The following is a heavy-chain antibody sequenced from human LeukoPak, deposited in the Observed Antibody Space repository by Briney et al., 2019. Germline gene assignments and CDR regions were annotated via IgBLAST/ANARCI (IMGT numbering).Heavy chain of an antibody. D-gene: IGHD2-2*01. CDR3: ARHVEFCSSTSCYFFDY. CDR1: GYSISSGYY. CDR2: SYHSGST. Sequence: SETLSLTCAVSGYSISSGYYWGWIRQPPGKGLEWIGSSYHSGSTYYNPSLKSRVTISVDTSKNLFSLKLSSVTAADTAVYYCARHVEFCSSTSCYFFDYWGQGTLVTVSS. J-gene: IGHJ4*02. V-gene: IGHV4-38-2*01.